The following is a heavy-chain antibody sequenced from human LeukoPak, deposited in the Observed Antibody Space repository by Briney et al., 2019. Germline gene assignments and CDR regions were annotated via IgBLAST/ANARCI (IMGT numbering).Heavy chain of an antibody. CDR1: GFTFSSYG. V-gene: IGHV3-30*02. CDR3: AKGIYSYGAFDI. D-gene: IGHD5-18*01. Sequence: GGSLRLSCAASGFTFSSYGMHWVRQAPGKGLEWVAFIRYDGSNKYYADSVKGRFTISRDNSKNALYLQMNSLRAEDTAVYYCAKGIYSYGAFDIWGQGTMVTVSS. CDR2: IRYDGSNK. J-gene: IGHJ3*02.